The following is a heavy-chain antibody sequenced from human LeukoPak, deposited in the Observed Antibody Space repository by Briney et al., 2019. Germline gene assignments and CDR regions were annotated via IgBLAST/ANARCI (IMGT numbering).Heavy chain of an antibody. J-gene: IGHJ4*02. Sequence: ASVKVSCTPSGYTFTRYYMHWVRRAPGQGRGWRGWINPNSGGTNYAQKFQGRVTMTNDTSLSAAYMELSRLRSDDTAVYYCARAGGYYYDSSGYYIYWGQGTLVTVSS. D-gene: IGHD3-22*01. CDR3: ARAGGYYYDSSGYYIY. CDR2: INPNSGGT. CDR1: GYTFTRYY. V-gene: IGHV1-2*02.